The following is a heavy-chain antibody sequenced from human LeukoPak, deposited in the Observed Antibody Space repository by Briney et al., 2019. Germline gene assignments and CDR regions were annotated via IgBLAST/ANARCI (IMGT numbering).Heavy chain of an antibody. CDR2: INPNSGGT. Sequence: ASVKVSCKASGYTFTGYYMHWVRQAPGQGLEWMGWINPNSGGTNYAQKFQGRVTMTRDTSISTAYMELSRLRSDDTAVYYCARALGELXXXYYDYWGQGTLVSVSS. V-gene: IGHV1-2*02. CDR1: GYTFTGYY. J-gene: IGHJ4*02. CDR3: ARALGELXXXYYDY. D-gene: IGHD3-16*01.